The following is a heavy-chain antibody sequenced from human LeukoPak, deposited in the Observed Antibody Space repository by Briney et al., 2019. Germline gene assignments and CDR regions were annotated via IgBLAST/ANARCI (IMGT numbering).Heavy chain of an antibody. Sequence: ASVEVSCKASGGTFSSYAISWVRQAPGQGLEWMGGIIPIFGTANYAQKFQGRVTITADKSTSTAYMELSSLRSEDTAVYYCARDRGRSGSYRGDAFDIWGQGTMVTVSS. CDR3: ARDRGRSGSYRGDAFDI. D-gene: IGHD1-26*01. CDR2: IIPIFGTA. CDR1: GGTFSSYA. V-gene: IGHV1-69*06. J-gene: IGHJ3*02.